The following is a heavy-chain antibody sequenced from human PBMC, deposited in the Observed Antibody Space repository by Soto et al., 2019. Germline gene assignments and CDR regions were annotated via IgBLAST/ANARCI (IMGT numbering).Heavy chain of an antibody. CDR2: IHYSGNT. CDR1: GASFISYF. D-gene: IGHD1-1*01. CDR3: ARMNQLAPKRNAFDI. J-gene: IGHJ3*02. Sequence: SETLSLTCTVSGASFISYFWTWIRQSPGKGLQWIGYIHYSGNTNYNPSPKSRVTMSVDTSKNQFSLRLTSVTAADTAVYYCARMNQLAPKRNAFDIWGQGTMVTVSS. V-gene: IGHV4-59*01.